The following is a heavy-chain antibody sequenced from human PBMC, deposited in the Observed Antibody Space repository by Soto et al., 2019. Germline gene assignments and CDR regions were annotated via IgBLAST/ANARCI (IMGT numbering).Heavy chain of an antibody. D-gene: IGHD3-3*01. J-gene: IGHJ3*02. CDR2: MNPNSGNT. CDR1: GYTFTSYD. Sequence: ASVKVSCKASGYTFTSYDINWVRQATGQGLEWMGWMNPNSGNTGYAQKFQGRVTMTRNTSISTAYMELSSLRSEDTAVYYCASPARNYDFWSGYSFDIWGQGTMVTVSS. V-gene: IGHV1-8*01. CDR3: ASPARNYDFWSGYSFDI.